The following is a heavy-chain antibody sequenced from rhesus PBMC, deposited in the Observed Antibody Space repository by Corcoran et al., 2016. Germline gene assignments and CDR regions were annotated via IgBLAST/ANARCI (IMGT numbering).Heavy chain of an antibody. D-gene: IGHD4-29*01. CDR3: ARMDYVLYFDL. CDR1: GGSISSNY. CDR2: IYGCGGST. J-gene: IGHJ2*01. Sequence: QVQLQESGPGLVKPSETLSLTCAVSGGSISSNYLSWTRQPPGKGLGWIGRIYGCGGSTGYNPALKSRVTISTGTSKNQFYLKLSSVTAADAAVYYCARMDYVLYFDLWAPGTPITISA. V-gene: IGHV4-160*01.